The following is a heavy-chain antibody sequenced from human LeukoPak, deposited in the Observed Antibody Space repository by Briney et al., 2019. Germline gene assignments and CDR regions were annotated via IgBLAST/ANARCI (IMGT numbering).Heavy chain of an antibody. CDR1: GFNFNKCW. J-gene: IGHJ3*02. D-gene: IGHD6-13*01. CDR2: ISSSGSTI. Sequence: GGSLRLSCAASGFNFNKCWLTWVRQAPGKGLEWVSYISSSGSTIYYADSVKGRFTISRDNAKNSLYLQMNSLRAEDTAVYYCAGGIAAAGPAAFDIWGQGTMVTVSS. V-gene: IGHV3-48*03. CDR3: AGGIAAAGPAAFDI.